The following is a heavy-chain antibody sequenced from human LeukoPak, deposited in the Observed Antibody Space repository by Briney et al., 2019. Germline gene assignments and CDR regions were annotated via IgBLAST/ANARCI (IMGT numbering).Heavy chain of an antibody. Sequence: ASVKVSCKASGGTFSTYTISWVRQAPGQGPEWMGWINTNTGNPTYAQGFTGRFVFSLDTSVSTAYLQISSLKAEDTAVYYCARKGYSSSSYTFDIWGQGTMVTVSS. CDR2: INTNTGNP. CDR3: ARKGYSSSSYTFDI. D-gene: IGHD6-6*01. CDR1: GGTFSTYT. V-gene: IGHV7-4-1*02. J-gene: IGHJ3*02.